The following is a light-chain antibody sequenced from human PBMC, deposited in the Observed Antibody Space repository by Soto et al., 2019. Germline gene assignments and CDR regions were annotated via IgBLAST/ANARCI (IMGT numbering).Light chain of an antibody. V-gene: IGKV3-11*01. CDR1: QSISTY. J-gene: IGKJ2*01. CDR3: LQRSNWPPRT. CDR2: DAS. Sequence: EIVLTQSPATLSLSPGERATLSCRASQSISTYLAWYQQKPGQAPRLLIYDASNRATGIPGRFSGSGSGTDFTLTISSLEPEDFAVYYCLQRSNWPPRTFGQGTKLEIK.